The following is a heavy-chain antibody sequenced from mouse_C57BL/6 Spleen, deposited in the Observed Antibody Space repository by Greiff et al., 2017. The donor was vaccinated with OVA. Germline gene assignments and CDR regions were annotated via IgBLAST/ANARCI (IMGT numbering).Heavy chain of an antibody. CDR3: AREGTTVVGYFDV. V-gene: IGHV3-6*01. D-gene: IGHD1-1*01. CDR1: GYSITSGYY. CDR2: ISYDGSN. J-gene: IGHJ1*03. Sequence: EVQLVESGPGLVKPSQSLSLTCSVTGYSITSGYYWNWIRQFPGNQLEWMGYISYDGSNNYNPSLKNRISITRDTSKNQFFLKLNSVTTEDTATYYCAREGTTVVGYFDVWGTGTTVTVSS.